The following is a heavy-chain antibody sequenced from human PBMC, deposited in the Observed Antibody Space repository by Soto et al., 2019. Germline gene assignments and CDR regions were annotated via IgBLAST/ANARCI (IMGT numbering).Heavy chain of an antibody. CDR3: AKAPPGGTYYYYMDV. CDR1: GFTFSSYG. Sequence: GGSLRLSCAASGFTFSSYGMHWVRQAPGKGLEWVAVISYDGSNKYYADSVKGRFTISRDNSKNTLYLQMNSLRAEDTAVYYCAKAPPGGTYYYYMDVWGKGTTVTVSS. CDR2: ISYDGSNK. V-gene: IGHV3-30*18. D-gene: IGHD3-16*01. J-gene: IGHJ6*03.